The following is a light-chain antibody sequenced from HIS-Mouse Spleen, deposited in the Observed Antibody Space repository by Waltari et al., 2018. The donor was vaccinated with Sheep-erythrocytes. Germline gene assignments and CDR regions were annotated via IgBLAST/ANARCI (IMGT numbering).Light chain of an antibody. CDR3: CSYAGSSTPWV. J-gene: IGLJ3*02. CDR2: EGS. V-gene: IGLV2-23*01. CDR1: SSDVGSFNI. Sequence: QSALTQPAPVSGSPGQSITISCTGTSSDVGSFNIVSWYQQHPGKAPKLMIYEGSKRPSGVSNRFSGSKSGNTASLTISGLQAEDEADYYCCSYAGSSTPWVFGGGTKLTVL.